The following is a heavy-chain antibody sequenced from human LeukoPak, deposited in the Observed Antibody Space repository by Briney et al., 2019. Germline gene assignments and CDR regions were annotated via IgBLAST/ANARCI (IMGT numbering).Heavy chain of an antibody. D-gene: IGHD6-19*01. CDR1: GFAFSNYD. V-gene: IGHV3-13*04. Sequence: PGGSPRLSCAASGFAFSNYDMLWVRQATGKGLEWVSAINTAADTYYPDSVKGRFTTSRENAKSSLYLQMNSLRVGDTAVYYCVRAPPGTGWLIDHWGQGTLVAVSS. CDR2: INTAADT. J-gene: IGHJ4*02. CDR3: VRAPPGTGWLIDH.